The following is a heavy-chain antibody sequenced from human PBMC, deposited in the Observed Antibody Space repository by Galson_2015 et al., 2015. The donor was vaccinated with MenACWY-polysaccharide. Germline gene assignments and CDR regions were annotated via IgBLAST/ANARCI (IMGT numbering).Heavy chain of an antibody. CDR1: GYKFSSYD. Sequence: SVKVSCKASGYKFSSYDINWVRQASGQGLEWMGWMNPNSGNTGYAQRFQGRIAMTRDTATSTAYMELRMLRYDDTAVYYCTRIMARQPTFVDSWGQGPLVSVS. D-gene: IGHD5-12*01. J-gene: IGHJ4*02. V-gene: IGHV1-8*01. CDR2: MNPNSGNT. CDR3: TRIMARQPTFVDS.